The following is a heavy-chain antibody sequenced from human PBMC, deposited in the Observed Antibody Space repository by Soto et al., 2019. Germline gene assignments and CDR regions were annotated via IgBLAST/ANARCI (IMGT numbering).Heavy chain of an antibody. CDR3: ARSIGYYDSSGLGS. Sequence: SETLSLTCTVSGGSISSYYWIWIRQPPGKGLEWIGYIYYSGSTNYNPSLKSRVTISVDTSKNQFSLKLSSVTAADTAVYYCARSIGYYDSSGLGSWGQGTLVTVSS. V-gene: IGHV4-59*01. J-gene: IGHJ5*02. CDR2: IYYSGST. D-gene: IGHD3-22*01. CDR1: GGSISSYY.